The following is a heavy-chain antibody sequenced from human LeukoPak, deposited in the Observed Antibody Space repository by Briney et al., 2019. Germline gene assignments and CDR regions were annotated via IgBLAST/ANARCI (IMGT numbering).Heavy chain of an antibody. CDR3: ARDLWEPSDAFDI. J-gene: IGHJ3*02. V-gene: IGHV1-69*06. CDR2: IIPIFGTA. CDR1: GGTFSSYA. D-gene: IGHD1-14*01. Sequence: SVKVSCKASGGTFSSYAISWVRQAPGQGLEWMGGIIPIFGTANYAQKFQGRVTITADKSTSTAYMELSSLRSEDTAVYYCARDLWEPSDAFDIWGQGTMVTVSS.